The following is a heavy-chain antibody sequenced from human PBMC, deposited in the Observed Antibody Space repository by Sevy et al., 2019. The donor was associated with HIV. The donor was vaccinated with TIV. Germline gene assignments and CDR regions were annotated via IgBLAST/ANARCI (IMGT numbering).Heavy chain of an antibody. CDR2: MRSKPFAGTT. Sequence: GGSLRLSCTTSGFTLGDYAMNWVRQAPGKGLEWVGFMRSKPFAGTTEYAASVKGRFTISTDDSEASAHLQMNSLRTEDTGVYYCIRGRLLGYTAMVPDYSGQRTMVTVSS. J-gene: IGHJ4*02. V-gene: IGHV3-49*04. CDR3: IRGRLLGYTAMVPDY. D-gene: IGHD5-18*01. CDR1: GFTLGDYA.